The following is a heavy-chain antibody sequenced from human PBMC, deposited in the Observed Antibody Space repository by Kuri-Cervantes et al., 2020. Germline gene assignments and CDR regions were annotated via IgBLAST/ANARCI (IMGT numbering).Heavy chain of an antibody. CDR1: GFSFSTYW. J-gene: IGHJ4*02. D-gene: IGHD4-23*01. Sequence: GSLKISRAAPGFSFSTYWMHWVRQGPGKGPVWFAHINTDGYSTTYADPVKGRFTISRDNAKNTLYLQMTGLRAEDTAVYYCARTQSRWQTNYFDNWGQGILVTVSS. V-gene: IGHV3-74*01. CDR3: ARTQSRWQTNYFDN. CDR2: INTDGYST.